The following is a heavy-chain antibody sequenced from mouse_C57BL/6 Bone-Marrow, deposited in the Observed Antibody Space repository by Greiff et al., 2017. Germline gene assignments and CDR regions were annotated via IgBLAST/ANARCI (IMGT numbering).Heavy chain of an antibody. V-gene: IGHV7-3*01. D-gene: IGHD2-4*01. CDR1: GFTFTDYY. CDR3: AGYDYDAWFAY. Sequence: EVQLVESGGGLVQPGGSLSLSCAASGFTFTDYYMSWVRQPPGKVLEWLGFIRNKANGYTTEYSASVKGRFTISSDNSQSILYLQMNALIAEDSATYYCAGYDYDAWFAYWGQGTLVTVSA. J-gene: IGHJ3*01. CDR2: IRNKANGYTT.